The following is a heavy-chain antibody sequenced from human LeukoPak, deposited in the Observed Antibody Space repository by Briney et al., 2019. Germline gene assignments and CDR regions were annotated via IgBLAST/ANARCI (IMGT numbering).Heavy chain of an antibody. V-gene: IGHV1-24*01. Sequence: GASVKDSFKVSVYTLSQLSMHWVGQAPGKGLEWMGGFDLEDGETIYAQKFQGRVTATEDTSTDTAYMELSSLRSQDTAVYYCATAKKWEILGLDYWGQGTLVTVSS. J-gene: IGHJ4*02. CDR1: VYTLSQLS. D-gene: IGHD1-26*01. CDR2: FDLEDGET. CDR3: ATAKKWEILGLDY.